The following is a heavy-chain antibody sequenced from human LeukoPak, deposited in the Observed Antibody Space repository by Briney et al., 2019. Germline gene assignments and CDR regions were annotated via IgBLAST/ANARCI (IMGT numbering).Heavy chain of an antibody. J-gene: IGHJ4*02. CDR1: GGTFSSYA. Sequence: ASVNVSFKASGGTFSSYAISWVRQAPGQGLEWMGWISAYNGNTNYAQKLQGRVTMTTDTSTSTAYMELRNLRSDDTAVYYCARSTGDFAYFDYWGQGTLVTVSS. CDR3: ARSTGDFAYFDY. CDR2: ISAYNGNT. D-gene: IGHD7-27*01. V-gene: IGHV1-18*01.